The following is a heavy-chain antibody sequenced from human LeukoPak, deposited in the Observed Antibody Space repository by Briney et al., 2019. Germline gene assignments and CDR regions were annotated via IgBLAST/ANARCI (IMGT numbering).Heavy chain of an antibody. CDR1: GGSISSKSYY. CDR3: ARDSPPAYCSSGSCYFDS. Sequence: SQTLSLTCTVSGGSISSKSYYWSWIRQPAGKGLEWIGRIYTSGSTDYNPSLKSRVTISRDTSKNEFSLILSSLIAADTAVYYCARDSPPAYCSSGSCYFDSWGQGTLVTVSS. D-gene: IGHD2-15*01. CDR2: IYTSGST. V-gene: IGHV4-61*02. J-gene: IGHJ4*02.